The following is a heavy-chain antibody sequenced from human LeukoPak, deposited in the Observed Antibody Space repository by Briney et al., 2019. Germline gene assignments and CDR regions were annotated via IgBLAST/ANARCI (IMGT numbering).Heavy chain of an antibody. Sequence: TPSETLSLTCAVYGGSFSGYYWSWIRQPPGKGLEWIGEINHSGSTNYNPSLKSRVTISVDTSKNQFSLKLSSVTAADTAVYYCARASNSKDYYYYYYYMDVWGKGTTVTVSS. CDR1: GGSFSGYY. D-gene: IGHD4-11*01. CDR3: ARASNSKDYYYYYYYMDV. J-gene: IGHJ6*03. V-gene: IGHV4-34*01. CDR2: INHSGST.